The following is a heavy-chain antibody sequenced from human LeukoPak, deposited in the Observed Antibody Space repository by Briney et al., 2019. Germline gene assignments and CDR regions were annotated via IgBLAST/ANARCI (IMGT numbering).Heavy chain of an antibody. Sequence: SETLSLTCAVYGGSFSGYYWSWIRQPPGKGLEWIGEINHSGSTNYNPSLKSRVTISVDTSKNQFSLKLSSVTAADTAVYYCARLSTYDSSGYYYHAFDIWGQGTMVTVSS. V-gene: IGHV4-34*01. J-gene: IGHJ3*02. CDR1: GGSFSGYY. D-gene: IGHD3-22*01. CDR3: ARLSTYDSSGYYYHAFDI. CDR2: INHSGST.